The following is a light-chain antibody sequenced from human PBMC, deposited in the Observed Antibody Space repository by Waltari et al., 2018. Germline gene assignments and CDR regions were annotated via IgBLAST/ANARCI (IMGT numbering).Light chain of an antibody. V-gene: IGKV1-39*01. CDR2: AAS. J-gene: IGKJ2*03. CDR3: QHSFETPYS. Sequence: DIHMTQSPPSLSASIGDRVTITCRASDNIGSYLNWYQQKSGAVPRLLIYAASTLQSGVPPRFSGSRSGPDFTFTISSLQPEDCAVYYCQHSFETPYSFGQGTKVEIK. CDR1: DNIGSY.